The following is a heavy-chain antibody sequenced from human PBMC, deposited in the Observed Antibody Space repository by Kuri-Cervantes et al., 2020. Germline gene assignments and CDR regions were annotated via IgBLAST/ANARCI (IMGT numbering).Heavy chain of an antibody. CDR2: INHSGST. D-gene: IGHD3-3*01. Sequence: SETLSLTCAVYGGSFSGYYWSWIRQPPGKGLGWIGEINHSGSTNYNPSLKSRVTISVDTSKNQFSLKLSSVTAADTAVYYCARARSRDFFGAFLDYWGQGTLVTVSS. CDR3: ARARSRDFFGAFLDY. CDR1: GGSFSGYY. J-gene: IGHJ4*02. V-gene: IGHV4-34*01.